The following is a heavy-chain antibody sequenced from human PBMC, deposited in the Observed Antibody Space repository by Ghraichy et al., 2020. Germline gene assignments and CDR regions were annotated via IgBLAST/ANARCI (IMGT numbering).Heavy chain of an antibody. D-gene: IGHD5-18*01. CDR3: ARIAQNFRGYSYGMP. Sequence: SETLSLTCAVYGGSFSGYYWSWIRQPPGKGLEWIGEINHSGSTNYNPSLKSRVTISVDTSKKQFSLKLSSVTAADTAVYYCARIAQNFRGYSYGMPWGQGTLVTVSS. V-gene: IGHV4-34*01. CDR2: INHSGST. CDR1: GGSFSGYY. J-gene: IGHJ5*02.